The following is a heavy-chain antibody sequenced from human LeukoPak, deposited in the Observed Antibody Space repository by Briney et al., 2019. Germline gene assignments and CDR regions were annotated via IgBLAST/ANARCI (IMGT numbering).Heavy chain of an antibody. CDR2: ISDSGGT. J-gene: IGHJ4*02. Sequence: GGSLRLSCAASGFTLSNYAMTWVRQAPGKGLEWVSAISDSGGTYYADSVKGRFTISKDNSKNTLYLQMNNLRAEDTAVYYCAKRVPYGSSSVYFDFWGQGTLVTVSS. CDR3: AKRVPYGSSSVYFDF. CDR1: GFTLSNYA. D-gene: IGHD6-6*01. V-gene: IGHV3-23*01.